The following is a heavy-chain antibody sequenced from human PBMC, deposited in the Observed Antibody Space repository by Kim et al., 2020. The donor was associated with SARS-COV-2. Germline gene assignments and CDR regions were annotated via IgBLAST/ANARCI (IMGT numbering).Heavy chain of an antibody. CDR3: AKGLEYYYFDY. CDR2: T. D-gene: IGHD1-1*01. V-gene: IGHV3-23*01. J-gene: IGHJ4*02. Sequence: TDYAGSVKGRFTISRDNSKNTQYLKMNSLRAEDTAVYYCAKGLEYYYFDYWGQGTLVTVSS.